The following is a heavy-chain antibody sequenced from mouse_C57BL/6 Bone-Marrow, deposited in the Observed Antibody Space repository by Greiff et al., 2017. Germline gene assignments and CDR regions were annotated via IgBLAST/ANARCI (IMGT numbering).Heavy chain of an antibody. CDR2: IDPRSGNT. CDR3: ARVRTVVADD. D-gene: IGHD1-1*01. Sequence: QVQLQQSGAELARPGASVKLSCKASGYTFTSYGISWVKQRTGQGLEWIGEIDPRSGNTYYNEKFKGKATLTADKSSSTAYMELRSLTSEDSAVYFCARVRTVVADDGGQGTTLTVSS. J-gene: IGHJ2*01. V-gene: IGHV1-81*01. CDR1: GYTFTSYG.